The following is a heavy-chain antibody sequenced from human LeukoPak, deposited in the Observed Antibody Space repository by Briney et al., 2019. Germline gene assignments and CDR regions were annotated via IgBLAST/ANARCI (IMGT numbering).Heavy chain of an antibody. CDR1: GGTFSSYA. CDR3: ARVPDFIVSKFDY. CDR2: ISAYNGNT. V-gene: IGHV1-18*01. J-gene: IGHJ4*02. Sequence: ASVKVSCKASGGTFSSYAISWERQAPGQGLEWMGWISAYNGNTNYAQKLQGRVTMTTDTSTSTAYMELRSLRSDDTAVYYCARVPDFIVSKFDYWGQGTLVTVSS. D-gene: IGHD1-26*01.